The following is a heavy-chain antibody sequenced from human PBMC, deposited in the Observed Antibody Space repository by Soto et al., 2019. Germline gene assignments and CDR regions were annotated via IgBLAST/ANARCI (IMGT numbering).Heavy chain of an antibody. CDR2: INTYNGNT. V-gene: IGHV1-18*01. CDR1: GYTFTNYG. J-gene: IGHJ4*02. CDR3: ATRSPAFDY. Sequence: ASVKVSCKASGYTFTNYGISWVRQAPGQGLEWMGWINTYNGNTNYAQKLQGRVTMTTDTSTSTAYMELRSLRSDDTAVYYCATRSPAFDYWGQGTLVTVSS.